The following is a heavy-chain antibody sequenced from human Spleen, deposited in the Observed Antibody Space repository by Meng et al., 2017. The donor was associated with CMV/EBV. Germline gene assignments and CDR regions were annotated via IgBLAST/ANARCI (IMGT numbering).Heavy chain of an antibody. Sequence: GSLRLSCAVYGGSFSGYYWSWIRQPPGKGLEWIGEINHSGSTNYNPSLKSRVTISVDTSKNQFSLKLSSVTAADTAVYYCARVRDGSGSYSDYWGPGTLVTVSS. CDR1: GGSFSGYY. D-gene: IGHD3-10*01. CDR2: INHSGST. J-gene: IGHJ4*02. CDR3: ARVRDGSGSYSDY. V-gene: IGHV4-34*01.